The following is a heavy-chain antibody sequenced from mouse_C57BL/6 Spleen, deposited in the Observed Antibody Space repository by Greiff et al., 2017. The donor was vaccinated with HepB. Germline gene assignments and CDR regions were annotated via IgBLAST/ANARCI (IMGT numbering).Heavy chain of an antibody. Sequence: VQLQQSGPELVKPGASVKISCKASGYAFSSSWMNWVKQSPGKGLEWIGRIYPGDGDTNYNGKFKGKATLTADKSSSTAYMQLSSLTSEDSAVYFCARIELDFDYWGQGTTLTVSS. CDR2: IYPGDGDT. J-gene: IGHJ2*01. CDR1: GYAFSSSW. V-gene: IGHV1-82*01. CDR3: ARIELDFDY.